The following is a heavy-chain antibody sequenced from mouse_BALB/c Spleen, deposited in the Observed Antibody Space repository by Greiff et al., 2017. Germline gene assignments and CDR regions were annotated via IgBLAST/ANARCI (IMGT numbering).Heavy chain of an antibody. CDR2: INPYNDGT. V-gene: IGHV1-14*01. CDR1: GYTFTSYV. D-gene: IGHD2-4*01. CDR3: ARSETMITTAWFAY. J-gene: IGHJ3*01. Sequence: VQLQQPGPELVKPGASVKMSCKATGYTFTSYVMHWVKKKPGQGLEWIGYINPYNDGTKYNEKFKGKATLTSDKSSSTAYMELSSLTSEDSAVYYCARSETMITTAWFAYWGQGTLVTVSA.